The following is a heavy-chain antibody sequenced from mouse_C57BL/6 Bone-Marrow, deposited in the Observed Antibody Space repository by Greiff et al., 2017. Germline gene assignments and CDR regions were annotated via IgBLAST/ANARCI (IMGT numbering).Heavy chain of an antibody. V-gene: IGHV1-81*01. D-gene: IGHD4-1*01. CDR1: GYTFTSYG. J-gene: IGHJ3*01. CDR3: ARRANWAPAWFAD. Sequence: QVQLKQSGAELARPGASVKLSCKASGYTFTSYGISWVKQRTGQGLEWIGEIYPRSGNTYYNEKFKGKATLTADKSSSTAYMELRSLASEDSAVYFCARRANWAPAWFADWGQGTLVTVSA. CDR2: IYPRSGNT.